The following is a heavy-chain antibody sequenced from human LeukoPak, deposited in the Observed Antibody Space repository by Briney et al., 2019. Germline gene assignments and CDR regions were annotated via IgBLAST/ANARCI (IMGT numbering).Heavy chain of an antibody. CDR3: ARERVVPAVHYYYYGMDV. CDR2: INHSGST. CDR1: GGSFSGYY. V-gene: IGHV4-34*01. D-gene: IGHD2-2*01. J-gene: IGHJ6*02. Sequence: SETLSLTCAVYGGSFSGYYWSWIRQPPGKGLEWIGEINHSGSTNYNPSLKSRVTISVDTSKNQFSLKLSSVTAADTAVYYYARERVVPAVHYYYYGMDVWGQGTTVTVSS.